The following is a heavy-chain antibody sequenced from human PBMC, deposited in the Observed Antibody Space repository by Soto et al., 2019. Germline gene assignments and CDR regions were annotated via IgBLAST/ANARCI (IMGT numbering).Heavy chain of an antibody. CDR1: GFTFSSYS. V-gene: IGHV3-21*01. D-gene: IGHD3-10*01. J-gene: IGHJ6*02. Sequence: GGSLRLSCAASGFTFSSYSMNWVRQAPGKGLEWVSSISSSSSYIYYADSVKGRFTISRDNAKNSLYLQMNSLRAEDTAVYYCARDRPYGSGSYYFPYYYGMDVWGQGTTVTVSS. CDR2: ISSSSSYI. CDR3: ARDRPYGSGSYYFPYYYGMDV.